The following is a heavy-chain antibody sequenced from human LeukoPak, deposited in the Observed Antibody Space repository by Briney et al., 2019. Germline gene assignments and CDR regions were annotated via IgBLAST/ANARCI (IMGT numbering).Heavy chain of an antibody. J-gene: IGHJ6*02. D-gene: IGHD1-1*01. Sequence: PGGSLRPSCAAFGFTFRSYVMTWIRQAPGKGLGWVSYISSSGRTKYYASSVSGRFTRSRNHAMDPLFLRIGGLKVTDAAVYYCSRSHNSNYRGMDVWGHGTAVTVSS. CDR2: ISSSGRTK. CDR3: SRSHNSNYRGMDV. CDR1: GFTFRSYV. V-gene: IGHV3-48*03.